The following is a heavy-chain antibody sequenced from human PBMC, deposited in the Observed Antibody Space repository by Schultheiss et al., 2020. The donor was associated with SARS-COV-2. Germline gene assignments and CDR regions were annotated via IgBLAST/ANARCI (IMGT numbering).Heavy chain of an antibody. J-gene: IGHJ4*02. V-gene: IGHV4-34*01. D-gene: IGHD1-1*01. CDR1: GGSFSGYY. CDR3: ARDRREGNNWTFLGY. CDR2: INHSGST. Sequence: SQTLSLTCAVYGGSFSGYYWSWIRQPPGKGLEWIGEINHSGSTNYNPSLKSRVTISADTSKNQLSLRLTSVTAADTAVYYCARDRREGNNWTFLGYWGQGTLVTVSS.